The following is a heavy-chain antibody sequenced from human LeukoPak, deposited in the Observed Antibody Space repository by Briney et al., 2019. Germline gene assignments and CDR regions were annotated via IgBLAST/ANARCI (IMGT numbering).Heavy chain of an antibody. Sequence: GESLKISCKGSGYSFTSYWIGGVRQMPGKGREWRGIIYPGDSDTRHSPSFQAQVTISADKSISTAYLQWSSLKASDTAMYYCVYGSSWYYFDYWGQGTLVTVSS. J-gene: IGHJ4*02. CDR1: GYSFTSYW. D-gene: IGHD6-13*01. V-gene: IGHV5-51*01. CDR3: VYGSSWYYFDY. CDR2: IYPGDSDT.